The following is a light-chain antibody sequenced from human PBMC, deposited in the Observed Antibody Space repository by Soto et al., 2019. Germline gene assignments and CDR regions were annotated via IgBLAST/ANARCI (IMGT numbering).Light chain of an antibody. CDR2: DAS. CDR1: QSIASY. Sequence: DIQMTQSPSSLSASVGDRVTITCRASQSIASYVNWYQQKRGKAPNLLIYDASTLRTGVPLRFSGSGSGTDFTLTISSLQSEDFATYYCQQYFSYPRMFGQGTKVDIK. V-gene: IGKV1-39*01. CDR3: QQYFSYPRM. J-gene: IGKJ1*01.